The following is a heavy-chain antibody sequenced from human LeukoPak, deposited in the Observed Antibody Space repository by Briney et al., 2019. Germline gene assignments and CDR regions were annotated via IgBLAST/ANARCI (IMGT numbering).Heavy chain of an antibody. J-gene: IGHJ4*02. Sequence: GGSLRLSCAASGFTFSSYSMNWVRQAPGKGLKWVSYVSSDSTTIQYADSVKGRFTISRDYAKNSLNLQMNSLKAEDTALYYCTRDGGWRDDYWGEGTLVTVSS. CDR3: TRDGGWRDDY. CDR1: GFTFSSYS. D-gene: IGHD3-16*01. CDR2: VSSDSTTI. V-gene: IGHV3-48*01.